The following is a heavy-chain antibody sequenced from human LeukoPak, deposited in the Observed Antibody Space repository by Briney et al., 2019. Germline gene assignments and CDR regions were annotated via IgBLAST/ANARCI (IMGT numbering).Heavy chain of an antibody. CDR1: GYTFTSYD. V-gene: IGHV1-8*01. CDR2: MNPNSGNT. J-gene: IGHJ4*02. CDR3: ARGVRGSLRFLEWLLWYYFDY. Sequence: ASVKVSCKASGYTFTSYDINWVRQATGQGLEWMGWMNPNSGNTGYAQKFQGRVTMTRNTSISTAYMELSSLRSEDTAVYYCARGVRGSLRFLEWLLWYYFDYWGQGTLVTVSS. D-gene: IGHD3-3*01.